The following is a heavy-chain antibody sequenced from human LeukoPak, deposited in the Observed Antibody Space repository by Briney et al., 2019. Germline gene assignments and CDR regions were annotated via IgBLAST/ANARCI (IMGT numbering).Heavy chain of an antibody. CDR2: ISSSSSSI. Sequence: GRSLRLSCAASGFTFSTYSMNWVRQAPGKGLKWVSYISSSSSSIYYADSVKGRFTISRDNAKNSLYLQINSLRAEDTAVYYCARQNGADYYYYFDSWGQGTPVTVSS. CDR1: GFTFSTYS. CDR3: ARQNGADYYYYFDS. D-gene: IGHD3-22*01. J-gene: IGHJ4*02. V-gene: IGHV3-48*01.